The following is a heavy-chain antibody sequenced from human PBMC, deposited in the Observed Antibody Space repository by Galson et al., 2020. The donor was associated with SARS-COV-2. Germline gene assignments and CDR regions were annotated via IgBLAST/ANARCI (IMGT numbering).Heavy chain of an antibody. D-gene: IGHD2-21*01. V-gene: IGHV4-61*02. CDR3: ARALGLEIGEGDNGFEI. J-gene: IGHJ3*02. CDR2: IYTSGMT. Sequence: SETLSLTCTVSGGSISSGSHYWSWIRQSAGKGLEWIGRIYTSGMTNYNPSLESRITISVDTSENRFSLRLNSVTAADTAVYYCARALGLEIGEGDNGFEIWGQWTMVTVSS. CDR1: GGSISSGSHY.